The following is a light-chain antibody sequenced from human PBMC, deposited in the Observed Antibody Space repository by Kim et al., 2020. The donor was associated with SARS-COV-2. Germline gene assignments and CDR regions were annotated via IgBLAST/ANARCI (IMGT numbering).Light chain of an antibody. V-gene: IGKV3-20*01. CDR3: QQYDTSRT. J-gene: IGKJ1*01. CDR1: QNIRSTC. CDR2: GTS. Sequence: EIVLTQSPGTLSLSPGERATLSCRASQNIRSTCLAWHQQKPGQAPRLLIYGTSTRATGTPHRFSGSGSETDFTLTISRLEPEDFAVYFCQQYDTSRTFGQGTKVDIK.